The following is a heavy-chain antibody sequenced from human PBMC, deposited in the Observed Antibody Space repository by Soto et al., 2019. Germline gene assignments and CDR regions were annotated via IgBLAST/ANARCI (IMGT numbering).Heavy chain of an antibody. CDR2: INHSGST. CDR1: GGSFSGYY. V-gene: IGHV4-34*01. CDR3: ARYLGGYSYGWKGAEHFDY. J-gene: IGHJ4*02. Sequence: QVQLQQWGAGLLKPSETLSLTCAVYGGSFSGYYWSWIRQPPGKGLEWIGEINHSGSTNYNPSLKSRVTISVDTSKNQFSLKLSSVTAADTAVYYCARYLGGYSYGWKGAEHFDYWDQGTLVTVSS. D-gene: IGHD5-18*01.